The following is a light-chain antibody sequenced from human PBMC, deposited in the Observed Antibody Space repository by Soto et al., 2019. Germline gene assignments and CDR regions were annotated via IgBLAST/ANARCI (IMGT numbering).Light chain of an antibody. CDR3: LQQADYPFT. Sequence: DIQMTQYTSSLSASVGDRVTITCRASQDIRHALGWYQQKPGKVPKRLIYSASSLQNGVPSRFSGSRSETVFTLTLSSLQPDDFATYFCLQQADYPFTFGQGTRLEI. V-gene: IGKV1-17*01. CDR1: QDIRHA. CDR2: SAS. J-gene: IGKJ2*01.